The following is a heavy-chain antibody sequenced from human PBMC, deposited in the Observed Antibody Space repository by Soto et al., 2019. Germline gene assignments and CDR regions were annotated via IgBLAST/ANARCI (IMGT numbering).Heavy chain of an antibody. CDR3: AKALYGADWYDYCDP. D-gene: IGHD1-1*01. CDR2: ISHDGGVK. J-gene: IGHJ5*02. Sequence: QVHLVESGGGVVQPGRSLRLSCAASGFTFSTTGMHWVRQAPGKGLEWVAMISHDGGVKHYTDTVKGRFTISRDTSNNTVYLQETSLRPEDTAMYHCAKALYGADWYDYCDPWGQGTLVTVSS. CDR1: GFTFSTTG. V-gene: IGHV3-30*18.